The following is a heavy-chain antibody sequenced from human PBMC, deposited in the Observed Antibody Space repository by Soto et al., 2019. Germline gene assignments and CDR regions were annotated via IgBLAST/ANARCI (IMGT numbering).Heavy chain of an antibody. V-gene: IGHV4-59*01. CDR1: GGSISSYY. J-gene: IGHJ4*02. CDR2: IYYSGST. D-gene: IGHD4-17*01. Sequence: SETLSLTCTVSGGSISSYYWSWIRQPPGKGLEWIGYIYYSGSTNYNPSLKGRVTISVDTSKNQFSLKLSSVTAADTAVYYCARVYGDCFDYWGQGTLVTVSS. CDR3: ARVYGDCFDY.